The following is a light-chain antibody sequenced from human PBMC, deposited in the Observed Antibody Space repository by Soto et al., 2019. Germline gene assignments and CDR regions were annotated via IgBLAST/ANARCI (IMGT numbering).Light chain of an antibody. J-gene: IGLJ1*01. CDR2: EVS. CDR3: TSYTTTSTYV. V-gene: IGLV2-14*01. CDR1: SSDVGNYIY. Sequence: QSVLTQPASVSGSPGQSITISCTGTSSDVGNYIYVFWFQQHPGKAPKLIISEVSNRPSGVSSRFSGSKSGNMASLTISGLQAEDEAHYYCTSYTTTSTYVSGNGTKLT.